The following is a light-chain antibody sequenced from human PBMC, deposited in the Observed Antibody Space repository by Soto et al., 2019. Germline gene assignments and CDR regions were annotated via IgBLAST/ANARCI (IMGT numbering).Light chain of an antibody. Sequence: DVVMTQSPLSLPVTLGQPASISCRSSQSLVYSDGNTYLNWFQQRPGQSPRRLIYKVSNRDSGVPDRFNGSGSGTDFTLKISRVEAEDVGVYYCMQGTHWPPAFGQGTKVEMK. CDR1: QSLVYSDGNTY. CDR2: KVS. V-gene: IGKV2-30*01. J-gene: IGKJ1*01. CDR3: MQGTHWPPA.